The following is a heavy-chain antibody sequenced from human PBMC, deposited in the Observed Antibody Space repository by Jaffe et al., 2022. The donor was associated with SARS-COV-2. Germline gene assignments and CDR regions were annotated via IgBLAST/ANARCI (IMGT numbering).Heavy chain of an antibody. CDR3: ARDRRFLEWQSYYGMDV. J-gene: IGHJ6*02. CDR1: GGSISSYY. Sequence: QVQLQESGPGLVKPSETLSLTCTVSGGSISSYYWSWIRQPAGKGLEWIGRIYTSGSTNYNPSLKSRVTMSVDTSKNQFSLKLSSVTAADTAVYYCARDRRFLEWQSYYGMDVWGQGTTVTVSS. CDR2: IYTSGST. D-gene: IGHD3-3*01. V-gene: IGHV4-4*07.